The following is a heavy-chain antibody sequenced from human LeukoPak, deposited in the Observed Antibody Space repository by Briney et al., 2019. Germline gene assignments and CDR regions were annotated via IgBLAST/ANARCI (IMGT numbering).Heavy chain of an antibody. CDR3: AKDKYLAAAGHFDAFDI. CDR2: ISYDGSNK. CDR1: GFTFSSYG. J-gene: IGHJ3*02. D-gene: IGHD6-13*01. Sequence: PGGSLRLSCAASGFTFSSYGMHWVRQAPGKGLEWVAVISYDGSNKYYADSVKGRFTISRDNSKNTLYLQMNSLRAEDTAVYYCAKDKYLAAAGHFDAFDIWGQGTMVTVSS. V-gene: IGHV3-30*18.